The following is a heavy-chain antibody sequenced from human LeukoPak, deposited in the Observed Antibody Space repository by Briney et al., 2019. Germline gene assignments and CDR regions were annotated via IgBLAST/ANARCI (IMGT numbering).Heavy chain of an antibody. V-gene: IGHV3-30*02. CDR2: IRYDGSNK. CDR3: AGPPAAVRYFDWSPAGY. Sequence: PGGSLRLSCAASGFTFSSYGMHWVRQAPGKGLEWVAFIRYDGSNKYYADSVKGRFAISRDNSKNTLYLQMNSLRAEDTAVYYCAGPPAAVRYFDWSPAGYWGQGTLVTVSS. D-gene: IGHD3-9*01. J-gene: IGHJ4*02. CDR1: GFTFSSYG.